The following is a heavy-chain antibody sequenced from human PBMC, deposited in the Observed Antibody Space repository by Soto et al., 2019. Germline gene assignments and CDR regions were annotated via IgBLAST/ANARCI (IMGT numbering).Heavy chain of an antibody. CDR3: ARRGIWFGELLSFYYYYGMDV. V-gene: IGHV4-34*01. CDR2: INHSGST. D-gene: IGHD3-10*01. J-gene: IGHJ6*02. Sequence: SSETLSLTCAVYGGSFSGYYWSWIRQPPGKGLEWIGEINHSGSTNYNPSLKSRVTISVDTSKNQFSLKLSSVTAADTAVYYCARRGIWFGELLSFYYYYGMDVWGQGTTVTVSS. CDR1: GGSFSGYY.